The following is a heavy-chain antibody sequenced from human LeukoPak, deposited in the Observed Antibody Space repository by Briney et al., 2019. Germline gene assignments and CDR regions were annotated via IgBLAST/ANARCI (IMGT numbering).Heavy chain of an antibody. CDR1: GGSISSYY. D-gene: IGHD3-10*01. Sequence: SETLSLTCTVSGGSISSYYWSWIRQPPGKGLQWIGYIYYSGSTNYNPSLKSRVTISVDTSKNQFSLKLSSVTAADTAMYFCARDRAGREGFDIWGKGTMVTVSS. J-gene: IGHJ3*02. CDR2: IYYSGST. CDR3: ARDRAGREGFDI. V-gene: IGHV4-59*01.